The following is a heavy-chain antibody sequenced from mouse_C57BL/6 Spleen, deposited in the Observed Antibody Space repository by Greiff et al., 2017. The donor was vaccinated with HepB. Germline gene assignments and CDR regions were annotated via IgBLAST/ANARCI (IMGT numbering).Heavy chain of an antibody. Sequence: QVHVKQPGAELVRPGSSVKLSCKASGYTFTSYWMDWVKQRPGQGLEWIGNIYPSDSETHYNQKFKDKATLTVDKSSSTAYMQLSSLTSEDSAVYYCARHYYGSRRGFAYWGQGTLVTVSA. CDR3: ARHYYGSRRGFAY. CDR1: GYTFTSYW. CDR2: IYPSDSET. D-gene: IGHD1-1*01. V-gene: IGHV1-61*01. J-gene: IGHJ3*01.